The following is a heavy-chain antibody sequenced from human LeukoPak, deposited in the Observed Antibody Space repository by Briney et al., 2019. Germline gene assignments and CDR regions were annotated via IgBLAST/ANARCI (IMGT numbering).Heavy chain of an antibody. CDR3: AKDRRGGSYYAATLDI. J-gene: IGHJ3*02. V-gene: IGHV3-23*01. CDR1: GFIFSSYA. D-gene: IGHD1-26*01. CDR2: ISDSGDIT. Sequence: PGGSLRLSCAASGFIFSSYAMSWVRQAPGKGLEWVSGISDSGDITYYADSVKGRFTTSRDNSKNTLYVQMNSLRVEDTAVYYCAKDRRGGSYYAATLDIWGQGTMVTVSS.